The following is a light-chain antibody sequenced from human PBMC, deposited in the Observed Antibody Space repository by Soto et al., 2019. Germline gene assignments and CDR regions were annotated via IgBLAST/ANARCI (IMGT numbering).Light chain of an antibody. CDR1: SSDVGGYNY. J-gene: IGLJ2*01. V-gene: IGLV2-11*01. Sequence: QSVLTQPRSVSGSPGQSVTISCTGTSSDVGGYNYVSWYQQHPGKAPKLMIYDVSKRPSGVPDRFSGSKSGNTASLTISGLQAEDEADYYCCSYAGSYTWGFGGGTK. CDR3: CSYAGSYTWG. CDR2: DVS.